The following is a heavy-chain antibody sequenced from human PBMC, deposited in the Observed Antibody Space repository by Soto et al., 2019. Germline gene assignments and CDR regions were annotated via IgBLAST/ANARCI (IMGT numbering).Heavy chain of an antibody. V-gene: IGHV1-8*02. CDR3: ARGLARYDFWSGPRYFDY. CDR1: GGTFSSYA. D-gene: IGHD3-3*01. Sequence: GASVKVSCKASGGTFSSYAISWVRQAPGQGLEWMGGIIPIFGNTGYAQKFQGRVTMTRNTSISTAYMELSSLRSEDTAVYYCARGLARYDFWSGPRYFDYWGQGTLVTVSS. J-gene: IGHJ4*02. CDR2: IIPIFGNT.